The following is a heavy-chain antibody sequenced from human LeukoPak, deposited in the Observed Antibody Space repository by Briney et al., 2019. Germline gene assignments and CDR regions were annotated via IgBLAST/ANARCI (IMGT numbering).Heavy chain of an antibody. Sequence: GGSLRLSCAASGFTFSNAWMSWVRQAPGKGLEWVGRIKSKTDGGTTDYAAPVKGRFTISRDDSKNTLYLQRNSLKTEDTAVYYCTKDRATYYYDSSGYYTIVPWGQGTLVTVSS. CDR1: GFTFSNAW. V-gene: IGHV3-15*01. CDR3: TKDRATYYYDSSGYYTIVP. D-gene: IGHD3-22*01. CDR2: IKSKTDGGTT. J-gene: IGHJ5*02.